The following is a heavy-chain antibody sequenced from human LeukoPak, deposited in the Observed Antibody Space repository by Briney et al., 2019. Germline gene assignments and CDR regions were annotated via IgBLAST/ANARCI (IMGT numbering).Heavy chain of an antibody. V-gene: IGHV3-21*01. D-gene: IGHD2-21*02. Sequence: PGGSLRLSCAASGFTFSSYSMNWVRQAPGKGLEWVSSISSSSSYIYYADSVKGRFTISRDNAKNSLYLQMNSLRAEDTAVYYCARDGCGGDCYFDYWGQGTLVTVSS. CDR1: GFTFSSYS. J-gene: IGHJ4*02. CDR3: ARDGCGGDCYFDY. CDR2: ISSSSSYI.